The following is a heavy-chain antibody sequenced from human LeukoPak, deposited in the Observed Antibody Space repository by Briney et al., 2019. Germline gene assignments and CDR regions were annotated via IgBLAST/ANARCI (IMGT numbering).Heavy chain of an antibody. CDR3: ARRTNYYGSGSYYPMPYNWFDP. V-gene: IGHV4-34*01. D-gene: IGHD3-10*01. CDR2: INHSGST. CDR1: GGSFSGYY. Sequence: SETLSLTCAVYGGSFSGYYWSWIRQPPGKGLEWIGEINHSGSTNYNPSLKSRVTISVDTSKNQFSLKLSSVTAADTAVYYCARRTNYYGSGSYYPMPYNWFDPWGQGTLVTVSS. J-gene: IGHJ5*02.